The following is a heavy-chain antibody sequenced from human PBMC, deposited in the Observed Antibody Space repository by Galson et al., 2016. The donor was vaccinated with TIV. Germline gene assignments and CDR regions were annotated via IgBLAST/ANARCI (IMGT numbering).Heavy chain of an antibody. V-gene: IGHV1-69*13. D-gene: IGHD5-18*01. CDR1: GGTFSTYV. J-gene: IGHJ6*02. CDR3: ATDRKTALDTYPYYYGMDV. Sequence: SVKVSCKASGGTFSTYVFSWLRQAPGQGLEWMGVINPMLGTKNYAQTFQGRLTITADESTRSVYMALSSLRSEDTAVYYCATDRKTALDTYPYYYGMDVWGQGTTVTVSS. CDR2: INPMLGTK.